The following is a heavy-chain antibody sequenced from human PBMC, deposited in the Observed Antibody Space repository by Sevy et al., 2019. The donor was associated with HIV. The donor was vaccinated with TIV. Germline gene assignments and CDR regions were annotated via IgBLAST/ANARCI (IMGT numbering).Heavy chain of an antibody. D-gene: IGHD6-25*01. CDR2: IYYSGST. V-gene: IGHV4-39*01. Sequence: SETLSLTCTVSGDSISSTTYYWGWIRQPPGKGLEWIASIYYSGSTYFNSSLKSRLTISVDTSKNQFSLQLTSVTAADTAVYYCAGHGGVAGATFHYWGLGTLVTVSS. J-gene: IGHJ4*02. CDR3: AGHGGVAGATFHY. CDR1: GDSISSTTYY.